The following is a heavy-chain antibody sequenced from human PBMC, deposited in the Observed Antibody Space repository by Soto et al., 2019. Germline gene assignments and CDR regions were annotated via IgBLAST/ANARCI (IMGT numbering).Heavy chain of an antibody. CDR1: GFTSSSYW. CDR2: INSDGSRT. J-gene: IGHJ6*02. D-gene: IGHD3-10*01. V-gene: IGHV3-74*01. Sequence: GGSLRLSCAASGFTSSSYWMHWVRQAPGKGLVWVSHINSDGSRTTYADSVKGRFTISRDSAKNTLYLQMNSLRVEDTAVYYCARGPRYYYGSGSYSGYYGMDVWGQGTTVTVSS. CDR3: ARGPRYYYGSGSYSGYYGMDV.